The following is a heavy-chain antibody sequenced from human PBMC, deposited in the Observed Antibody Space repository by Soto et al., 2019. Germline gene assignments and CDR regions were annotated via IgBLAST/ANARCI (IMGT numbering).Heavy chain of an antibody. J-gene: IGHJ6*03. CDR1: GFTFSSYA. CDR3: AKESSPPITMVRGVIIDYYYYMDV. CDR2: ISGSGGST. Sequence: GGSLRLSCAASGFTFSSYAMSWVRQAPGKGLEWVSAISGSGGSTYYADSVKGRFTISRDNSKNTLYLQMNSLRAEDTAVYYCAKESSPPITMVRGVIIDYYYYMDVWGKGTTVTVSS. D-gene: IGHD3-10*01. V-gene: IGHV3-23*01.